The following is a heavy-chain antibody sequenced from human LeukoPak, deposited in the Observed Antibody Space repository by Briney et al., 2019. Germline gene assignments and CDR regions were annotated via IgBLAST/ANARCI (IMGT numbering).Heavy chain of an antibody. D-gene: IGHD2-15*01. CDR2: TNTNTGNP. J-gene: IGHJ4*02. V-gene: IGHV7-4-1*02. CDR1: GYSFTNYG. Sequence: GASVTVSCKASGYSFTNYGVYWVRQAPGQGLEWMGWTNTNTGNPTYAQGFTGRFVFSLDTSVSTAYLQISSLKAEDTAVYYCARQYCSGGNCYYDYWGQGTLVTVSS. CDR3: ARQYCSGGNCYYDY.